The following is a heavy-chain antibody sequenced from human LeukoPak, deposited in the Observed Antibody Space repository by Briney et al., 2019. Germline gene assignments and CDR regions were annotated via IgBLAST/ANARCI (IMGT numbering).Heavy chain of an antibody. CDR2: INPNSGGT. V-gene: IGHV1-2*06. J-gene: IGHJ5*02. Sequence: ASVKVSCKASGYTFTSYAMHWVRQAPGQGLEWMGRINPNSGGTNYAQKFQGRVTMTRDTSISTAYMELSRLRSDDTAVYYCARGARKLVVVAATPFDPWGQGTLVTVSS. D-gene: IGHD2-15*01. CDR3: ARGARKLVVVAATPFDP. CDR1: GYTFTSYA.